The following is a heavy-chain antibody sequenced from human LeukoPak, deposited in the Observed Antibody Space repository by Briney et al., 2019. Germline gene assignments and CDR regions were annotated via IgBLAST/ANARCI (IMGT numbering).Heavy chain of an antibody. D-gene: IGHD5-12*01. CDR3: AKPSYLYSGYDYSYPVDY. Sequence: GGSLRLSCAASGFTFSSYAMSWVRQAPGKGLEWVSAISGSGGSTYYADSVKGRFTISRDNSKSTLYLQMNSLRAEDTAVYYCAKPSYLYSGYDYSYPVDYWGQGTLVTVSS. J-gene: IGHJ4*02. V-gene: IGHV3-23*01. CDR2: ISGSGGST. CDR1: GFTFSSYA.